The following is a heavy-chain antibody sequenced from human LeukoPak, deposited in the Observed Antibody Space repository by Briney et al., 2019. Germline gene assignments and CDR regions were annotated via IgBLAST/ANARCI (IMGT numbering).Heavy chain of an antibody. CDR1: GYTFTSYY. J-gene: IGHJ5*02. Sequence: ASVKASCKASGYTFTSYYMHWVRQALGQGLEWMGIINPSGGSTSYAQKFQGRVTMTRDTSTSTVYMELSSLRSEDTAVYYCARAATPYSSSIIGGPFDPWGQGTLVTVSS. D-gene: IGHD6-6*01. CDR3: ARAATPYSSSIIGGPFDP. CDR2: INPSGGST. V-gene: IGHV1-46*03.